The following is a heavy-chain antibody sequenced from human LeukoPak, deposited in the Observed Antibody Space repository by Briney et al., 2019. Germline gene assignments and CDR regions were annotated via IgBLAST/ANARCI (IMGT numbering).Heavy chain of an antibody. CDR2: ITSSSSYI. V-gene: IGHV3-21*06. CDR1: GFSFSSYN. CDR3: ARDPYSGSYGPYYYYYMDV. Sequence: GGSLRLSCAASGFSFSSYNMNWVRQAPGKGPEWVSSITSSSSYIYYADSVKGRFTTSRDNAKNSLYLQMDSLRVEDTAVYYCARDPYSGSYGPYYYYYMDVWGKGTTVTISS. D-gene: IGHD1-26*01. J-gene: IGHJ6*03.